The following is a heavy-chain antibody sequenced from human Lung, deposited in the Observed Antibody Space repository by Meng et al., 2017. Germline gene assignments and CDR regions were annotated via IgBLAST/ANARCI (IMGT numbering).Heavy chain of an antibody. CDR3: ARVSPSVTTEGPFDY. V-gene: IGHV1-69*01. J-gene: IGHJ4*02. CDR1: GGTFSSYA. Sequence: KISCKASGGTFSSYAISWVRQAPGQGLEWMGGIIPIFGTANYAQKFQGRVTITADESTSTAYMELSSLRSEDTAVYYCARVSPSVTTEGPFDYWGQGTLVTVSS. D-gene: IGHD4-17*01. CDR2: IIPIFGTA.